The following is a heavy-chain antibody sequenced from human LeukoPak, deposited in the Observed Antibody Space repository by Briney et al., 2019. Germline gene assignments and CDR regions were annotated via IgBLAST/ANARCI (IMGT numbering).Heavy chain of an antibody. CDR1: GFTFSSYG. D-gene: IGHD2-15*01. CDR2: IYSGGST. Sequence: GGSLRLSCAASGFTFSSYGMHWVRQAPGKGLEWVSVIYSGGSTYYADSAKGRFTISRDNSKNTLYLQMNSLRAEDTAVYYCARWDEVLRRFDYWGQGTLVTVSS. J-gene: IGHJ4*02. CDR3: ARWDEVLRRFDY. V-gene: IGHV3-53*01.